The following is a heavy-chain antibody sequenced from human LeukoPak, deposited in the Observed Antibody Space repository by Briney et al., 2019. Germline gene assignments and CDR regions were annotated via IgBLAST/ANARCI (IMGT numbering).Heavy chain of an antibody. CDR3: ARDMVQTVDY. D-gene: IGHD3-10*01. CDR1: GFTFSSYS. Sequence: GGSLRLSCAASGFTFSSYSMNWVRQAPGKGLEWVSSISSSSSYIYYADSVKGRFTVSRDNAKNSLYLQMNSLRAEDTAVSYCARDMVQTVDYWGQGTLVTVSS. J-gene: IGHJ4*02. V-gene: IGHV3-21*01. CDR2: ISSSSSYI.